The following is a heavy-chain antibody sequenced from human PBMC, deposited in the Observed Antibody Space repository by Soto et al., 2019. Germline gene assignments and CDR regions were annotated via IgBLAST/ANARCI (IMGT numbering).Heavy chain of an antibody. CDR3: ARDLNDSKGT. CDR1: GYTFTDYH. J-gene: IGHJ5*02. D-gene: IGHD5-18*01. CDR2: INANNGGA. V-gene: IGHV1-2*02. Sequence: ASVKVSCKASGYTFTDYHIHWVRQAPGQGLEFMGWINANNGGAGSAQQFQGRVTVTRDTSITTVYMELSNLRSDDTAVYYCARDLNDSKGTWGQGTLVTVS.